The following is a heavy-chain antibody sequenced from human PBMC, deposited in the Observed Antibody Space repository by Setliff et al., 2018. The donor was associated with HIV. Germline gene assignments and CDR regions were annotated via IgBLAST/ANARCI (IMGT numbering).Heavy chain of an antibody. V-gene: IGHV4-61*02. J-gene: IGHJ4*02. CDR3: ARIYDYGSYYFDY. CDR1: GGSISSGSYY. Sequence: SETLSLTCTVSGGSISSGSYYWSWIRQPAGKGLEWIGRIYTSGSTNYNPSLKSRVTISVDTSKNQFSLKLSSVTAADTAVYYCARIYDYGSYYFDYWGQGTLVTVSS. D-gene: IGHD4-17*01. CDR2: IYTSGST.